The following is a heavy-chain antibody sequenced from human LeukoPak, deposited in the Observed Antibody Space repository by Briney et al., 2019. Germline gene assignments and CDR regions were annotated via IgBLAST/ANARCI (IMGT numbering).Heavy chain of an antibody. CDR2: IRYDAINK. J-gene: IGHJ4*02. D-gene: IGHD1-14*01. V-gene: IGHV3-30*02. Sequence: GGSLRLSCAASGFTFSTCGMHWVRQAPGKGLEWVAFIRYDAINKYYADSVKGRFTISRDNSRNTLYLQMNSLRAEDTAVYYCAKPAKTDYADYWGQGTLVTVSS. CDR3: AKPAKTDYADY. CDR1: GFTFSTCG.